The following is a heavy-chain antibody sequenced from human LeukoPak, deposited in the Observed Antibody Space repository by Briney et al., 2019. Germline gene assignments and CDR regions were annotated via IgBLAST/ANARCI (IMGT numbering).Heavy chain of an antibody. D-gene: IGHD5-24*01. CDR3: ARGRDGYSDY. CDR2: INSDGIST. CDR1: GFSFSNHA. Sequence: GGSLRLSCAASGFSFSNHAMNWVRQAPGKGLVWVSRINSDGISTSYPDSVKGRFTISRDNAKNTLYLQMNSLRAEDTAVYYCARGRDGYSDYWGQGTLVTVSS. J-gene: IGHJ4*02. V-gene: IGHV3-74*01.